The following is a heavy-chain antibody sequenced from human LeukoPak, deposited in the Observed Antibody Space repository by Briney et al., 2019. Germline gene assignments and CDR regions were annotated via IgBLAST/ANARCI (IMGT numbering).Heavy chain of an antibody. J-gene: IGHJ4*02. CDR2: IYDSGTT. CDR3: ARGGDRRGFDY. D-gene: IGHD1-14*01. CDR1: GGSISNGVYY. V-gene: IGHV4-31*03. Sequence: SETLSLTCTVSGGSISNGVYYWSWIRQHPGKGLERIGYIYDSGTTYYNPALQSRVTISVDTSDNQFSLKLRSLTAADTAVYYCARGGDRRGFDYWGQGTLVTVSS.